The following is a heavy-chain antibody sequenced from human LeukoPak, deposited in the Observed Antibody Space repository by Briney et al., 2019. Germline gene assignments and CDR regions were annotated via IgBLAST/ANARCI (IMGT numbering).Heavy chain of an antibody. J-gene: IGHJ4*02. CDR2: ISGGGDVT. Sequence: PGGSLRLSCAASDFNFITYAMSWVRQAPGKGLEWVSTISGGGDVTYYADSVKGRFAISRDTSKNTLYLQMYSLRVEDTAIYYCARDSSMLRGPLVIYYFDFWGQGTLVTVSS. CDR1: DFNFITYA. D-gene: IGHD3-10*01. V-gene: IGHV3-23*01. CDR3: ARDSSMLRGPLVIYYFDF.